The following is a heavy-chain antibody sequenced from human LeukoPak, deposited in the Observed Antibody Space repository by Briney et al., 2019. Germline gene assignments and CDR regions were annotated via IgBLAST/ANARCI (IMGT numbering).Heavy chain of an antibody. CDR3: ARDLRNYDYVWGSYNWFDP. V-gene: IGHV1-69*13. CDR2: IIPIFGTA. J-gene: IGHJ5*02. Sequence: SVKVSCKASGYTFTGYYMHWVRQAPGQGLEWMGGIIPIFGTANYAQKFQGRVTITADESTSTAYMELSSLRSEDTAVYYCARDLRNYDYVWGSYNWFDPWGQGTLVTVSS. D-gene: IGHD3-16*01. CDR1: GYTFTGYY.